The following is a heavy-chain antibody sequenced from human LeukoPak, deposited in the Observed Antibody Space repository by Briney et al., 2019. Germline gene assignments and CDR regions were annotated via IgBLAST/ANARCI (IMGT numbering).Heavy chain of an antibody. CDR1: GYTFTSNY. V-gene: IGHV1-46*01. J-gene: IGHJ5*02. D-gene: IGHD4-17*01. Sequence: ASVKVSCKAFGYTFTSNYMHWVRQAPGQGPEWMGVISPSGGSTTYAQKFQGRVTLTRDMSTSTDYLELSSLRSEDTAVYYCAKITPGDYARERFNWFDPWGQGTLVTVSS. CDR3: AKITPGDYARERFNWFDP. CDR2: ISPSGGST.